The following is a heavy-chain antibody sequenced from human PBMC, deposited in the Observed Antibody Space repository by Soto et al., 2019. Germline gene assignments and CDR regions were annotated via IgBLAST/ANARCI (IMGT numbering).Heavy chain of an antibody. CDR1: GYTFTSYY. CDR2: INPSGGST. Sequence: HVQLVQSGAEVEKPGASMKVSCKSSGYTFTSYYIHWVRRAPGQGLEWRGIINPSGGSTSYAQKFQGRVTMTRDTSTSTVYMELSSLRSEDTDVYYCARGSVAGRRFDYWGQGTMVTVSS. V-gene: IGHV1-46*01. J-gene: IGHJ4*02. D-gene: IGHD6-19*01. CDR3: ARGSVAGRRFDY.